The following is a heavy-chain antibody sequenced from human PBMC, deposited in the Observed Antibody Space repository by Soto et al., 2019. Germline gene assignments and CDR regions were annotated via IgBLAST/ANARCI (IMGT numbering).Heavy chain of an antibody. CDR1: GFTFSSYG. Sequence: EVQLLESGGGLVQPGGSLRLSCAASGFTFSSYGMSWVRQAPGKGLEWVSTVGGRDSSTSYADSVKGRFTISRDNSKNTLFLQMNSLRADDTAVYYCAKDRVYTHGTFVYWGQGTLVTVSS. CDR3: AKDRVYTHGTFVY. V-gene: IGHV3-23*01. CDR2: VGGRDSST. J-gene: IGHJ4*02. D-gene: IGHD5-18*01.